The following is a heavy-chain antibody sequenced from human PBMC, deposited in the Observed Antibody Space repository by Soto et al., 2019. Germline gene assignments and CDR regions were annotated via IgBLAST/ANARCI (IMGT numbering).Heavy chain of an antibody. CDR1: GATFSTYP. J-gene: IGHJ5*02. CDR2: IIPVSRST. V-gene: IGHV1-69*06. CDR3: ARMGGRYNRGWFYP. Sequence: QLVQSGAEVKKPGSSVRVSCRASGATFSTYPLTWVRQAPGHGLEWMGGIIPVSRSTNYTQKLFDRLTITADISTKTSYMELSGLRPEDTAVYYCARMGGRYNRGWFYPWGQGTLVIVSS. D-gene: IGHD3-16*01.